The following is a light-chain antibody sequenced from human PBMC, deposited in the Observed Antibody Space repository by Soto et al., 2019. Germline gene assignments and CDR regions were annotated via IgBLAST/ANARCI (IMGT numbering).Light chain of an antibody. V-gene: IGKV3D-15*01. CDR2: DSS. CDR1: QSVSSH. J-gene: IGKJ1*01. Sequence: EIRMTQSPATLSVSPGDNATLSCRASQSVSSHVVWYQQKPGQAPRLLISDSSTRAPGIPARFSGSGSGAEFTLTISSLQSEDFEVYYCQQFGDWPSFGLGTKVEI. CDR3: QQFGDWPS.